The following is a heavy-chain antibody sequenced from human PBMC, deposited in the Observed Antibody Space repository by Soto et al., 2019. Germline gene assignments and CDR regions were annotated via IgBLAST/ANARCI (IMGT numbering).Heavy chain of an antibody. CDR2: IIPIFGTA. V-gene: IGHV1-69*06. CDR3: ARLGLDYDSSGYSNFDY. J-gene: IGHJ4*02. CDR1: GGTFSSYT. D-gene: IGHD3-22*01. Sequence: SVKVSCKASGGTFSSYTISWVRQAPGQGLEWMGGIIPIFGTANYAQKFQGRVTITADKSTSTAYMELSSLRSEDTAVYYCARLGLDYDSSGYSNFDYWGQGTLVTVSS.